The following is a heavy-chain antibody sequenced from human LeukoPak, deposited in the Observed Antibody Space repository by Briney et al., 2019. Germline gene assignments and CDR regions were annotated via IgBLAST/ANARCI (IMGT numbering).Heavy chain of an antibody. CDR2: ISGSGGST. V-gene: IGHV3-23*01. D-gene: IGHD5-12*01. Sequence: PGGSLRLSCAASGFTFSSYAMSWVRQAPGKGLEWVSAISGSGGSTYYADSVKGRFTISRDNSKNTLYLQMNSLRTEDTAVYYCVRGNRRGYSDYDLGNFDYWGQGTLVTVSS. CDR3: VRGNRRGYSDYDLGNFDY. J-gene: IGHJ4*02. CDR1: GFTFSSYA.